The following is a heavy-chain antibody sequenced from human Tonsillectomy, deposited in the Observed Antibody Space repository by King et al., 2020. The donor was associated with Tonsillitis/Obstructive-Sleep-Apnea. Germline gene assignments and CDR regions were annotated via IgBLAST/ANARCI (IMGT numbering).Heavy chain of an antibody. V-gene: IGHV4-31*03. J-gene: IGHJ6*02. CDR2: IYYSGST. CDR3: AGGIGVELLLYGYYYGMDV. CDR1: GGSISSGGYY. D-gene: IGHD3-3*01. Sequence: QLQESGPGLVKPSQTLSLTCTVSGGSISSGGYYWSWIRQHPGKGLEWIGYIYYSGSTYYNPSLKSRVTISVDTSKNQFSLKLSSVTAADTAVYYCAGGIGVELLLYGYYYGMDVWGQGTTVTVSS.